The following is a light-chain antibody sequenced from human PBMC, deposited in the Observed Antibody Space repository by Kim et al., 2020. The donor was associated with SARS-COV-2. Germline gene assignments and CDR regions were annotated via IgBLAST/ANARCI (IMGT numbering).Light chain of an antibody. J-gene: IGKJ1*01. CDR3: QQYKNWPPWT. Sequence: SPSAGATLSCRASQSVASELAWYPQKSGQPPRLLIYGASIRATGVPARFRGSGSGTEFTLTISNLQSEDFGLYYCQQYKNWPPWTFGQGTKVDIK. V-gene: IGKV3-15*01. CDR2: GAS. CDR1: QSVASE.